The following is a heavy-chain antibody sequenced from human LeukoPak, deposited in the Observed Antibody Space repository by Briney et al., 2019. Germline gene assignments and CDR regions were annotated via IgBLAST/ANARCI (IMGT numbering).Heavy chain of an antibody. J-gene: IGHJ4*02. V-gene: IGHV3-23*01. Sequence: GGSLRLSCVASGFNFNNYAMSWVRQAPGKGLEWVSGINGGGGNTYYADFVKGRFTISRDNSKNTLYLQMNSLRAEDTAVYFCARLVLMWYHLDYWGQGTQVTVSS. CDR1: GFNFNNYA. CDR3: ARLVLMWYHLDY. CDR2: INGGGGNT. D-gene: IGHD2-15*01.